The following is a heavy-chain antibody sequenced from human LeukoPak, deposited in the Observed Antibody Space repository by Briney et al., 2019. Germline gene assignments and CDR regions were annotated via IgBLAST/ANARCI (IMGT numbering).Heavy chain of an antibody. J-gene: IGHJ4*02. V-gene: IGHV4-38-2*02. CDR3: ARDAYDSSGYSFDY. D-gene: IGHD3-22*01. CDR1: GYSISSGYY. Sequence: PSETLSLTCTVSGYSISSGYYWGWIRQPPGKGLEWIGSIYHSGSTYYNPSLKSRVTISVDTSKNQFSLKLSSVTAADTAVYYCARDAYDSSGYSFDYWGQGTLVTVSS. CDR2: IYHSGST.